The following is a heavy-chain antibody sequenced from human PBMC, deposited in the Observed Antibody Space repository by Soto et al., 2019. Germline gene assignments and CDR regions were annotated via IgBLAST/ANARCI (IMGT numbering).Heavy chain of an antibody. D-gene: IGHD2-15*01. V-gene: IGHV1-2*02. Sequence: QVQLVQSGAEVKKPGASVKVSCKASGYTFTDYYMHWVRQAPGQGLEWMGWINPNSGGTNYAQKFQGRVTMTRDTSISTTDMDLSSLRADDTAVYFCALEIPGVGTLNWFDPLGQGTLVSVAS. CDR3: ALEIPGVGTLNWFDP. CDR1: GYTFTDYY. CDR2: INPNSGGT. J-gene: IGHJ5*02.